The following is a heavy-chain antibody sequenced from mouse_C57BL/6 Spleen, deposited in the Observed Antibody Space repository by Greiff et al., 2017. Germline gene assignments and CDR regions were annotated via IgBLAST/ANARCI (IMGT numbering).Heavy chain of an antibody. D-gene: IGHD1-1*01. V-gene: IGHV1-42*01. J-gene: IGHJ1*03. Sequence: VQLQQPGPELVKPGASVKISCKASGYSFTGYYMNWVKQSPEKSLEWIGEINPSTGGTTYNQKFKAKATLTVDKSSSTAYMQLKSLTSEDSAVYYCARRAFTTVLPYWYFDVWGTGTTVTVSS. CDR3: ARRAFTTVLPYWYFDV. CDR2: INPSTGGT. CDR1: GYSFTGYY.